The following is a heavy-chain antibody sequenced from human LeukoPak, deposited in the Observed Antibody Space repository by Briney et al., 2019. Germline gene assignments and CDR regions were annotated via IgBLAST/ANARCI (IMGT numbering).Heavy chain of an antibody. CDR1: GGSFSGYY. CDR3: ASMVVVAATIFDY. J-gene: IGHJ4*02. V-gene: IGHV4-34*01. D-gene: IGHD2-15*01. Sequence: MPSETLSLTCAVYGGSFSGYYWSWIRQPPGKGLEWIGEINHSGSTNYNPSLKSRVTISVDTSKNQFSPKLSSVTAADTAVYYCASMVVVAATIFDYWGQGTLVTVSS. CDR2: INHSGST.